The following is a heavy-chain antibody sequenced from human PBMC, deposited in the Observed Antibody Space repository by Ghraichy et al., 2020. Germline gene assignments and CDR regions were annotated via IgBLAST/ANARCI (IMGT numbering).Heavy chain of an antibody. CDR2: INHSGST. Sequence: SETLSLTCAVYGGSFSGYYWSWIRQPPGKGLEWIGEINHSGSTNYNPSLKSRVTISVDTSKNQFSLKLSSVTAADTAVYYCARGGYVWGSYRYRMTTVVNFDYWGRGTLVTVSS. J-gene: IGHJ4*02. CDR1: GGSFSGYY. V-gene: IGHV4-34*01. CDR3: ARGGYVWGSYRYRMTTVVNFDY. D-gene: IGHD3-16*02.